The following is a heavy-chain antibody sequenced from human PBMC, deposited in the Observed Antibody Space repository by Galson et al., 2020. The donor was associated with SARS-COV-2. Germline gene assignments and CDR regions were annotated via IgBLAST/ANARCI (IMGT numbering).Heavy chain of an antibody. CDR3: ARETDDYSSSWYDY. CDR2: ISYDGTTR. J-gene: IGHJ4*02. Sequence: GGSLKLSCVASGFTFSGQAMHWVRQAPGKGLEWVGIISYDGTTRYNGDSLKGRFTISRDNSKNTLFLQMNNLRPKDTATYYCARETDDYSSSWYDYWGQGTRVTVSS. D-gene: IGHD6-13*01. CDR1: GFTFSGQA. V-gene: IGHV3-30*01.